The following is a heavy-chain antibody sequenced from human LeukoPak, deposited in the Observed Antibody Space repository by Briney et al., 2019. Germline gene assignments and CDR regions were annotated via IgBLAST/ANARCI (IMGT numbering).Heavy chain of an antibody. D-gene: IGHD3-10*01. CDR2: IKDGGIT. Sequence: SETLSITCAVYGGSFSGYYWGLIRPTPGKRLDWIGEIKDGGITNYNPSLRSRVTISKDTSNNQMSLNLHSAAAADTAVYYCVRGFSGVVGDHWGQGTLVTVSS. CDR3: VRGFSGVVGDH. V-gene: IGHV4-34*01. CDR1: GGSFSGYY. J-gene: IGHJ4*02.